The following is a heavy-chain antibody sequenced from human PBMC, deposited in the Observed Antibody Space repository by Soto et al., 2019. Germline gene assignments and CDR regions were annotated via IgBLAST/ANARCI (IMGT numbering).Heavy chain of an antibody. Sequence: ASVKVSCKASGYTFTTYPITWVRQAPGHGLEWMGWISTYNGSTNYAQGLQDRVSMTTDTSTSTAYLELRSLRSDDTAVYFCAREGSGWDFDLWGQGTLVTVSS. V-gene: IGHV1-18*01. CDR1: GYTFTTYP. CDR3: AREGSGWDFDL. CDR2: ISTYNGST. D-gene: IGHD6-19*01. J-gene: IGHJ4*02.